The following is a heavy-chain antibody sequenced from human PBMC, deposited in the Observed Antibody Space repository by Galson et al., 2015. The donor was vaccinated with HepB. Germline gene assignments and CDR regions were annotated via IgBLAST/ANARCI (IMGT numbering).Heavy chain of an antibody. D-gene: IGHD5-18*01. CDR2: ILKDGSYK. J-gene: IGHJ4*02. CDR3: ARELHEDTAV. V-gene: IGHV3-30*03. CDR1: GFTFSSYG. Sequence: SLRLSCAASGFTFSSYGMHWVRQAPGKGLDWVAVILKDGSYKNYADSVKGRFTISRDNSKNTLDLQMNSLRAEDTAVYYCARELHEDTAVWGQGTLVTVSS.